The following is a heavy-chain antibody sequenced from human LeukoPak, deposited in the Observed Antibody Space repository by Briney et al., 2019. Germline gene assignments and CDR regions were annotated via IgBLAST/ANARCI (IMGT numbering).Heavy chain of an antibody. V-gene: IGHV3-23*01. CDR1: GFPFSFYA. CDR2: INANSGTT. Sequence: PGGSLRLSCAASGFPFSFYAMSWLRQPPGKGLEGVSTINANSGTTSYAASVRGRFTISRDNSKNTLYLQVNTLRADDTATYYCAKPISGGLAVTADWFHPWGQGTLVGVSS. CDR3: AKPISGGLAVTADWFHP. J-gene: IGHJ5*01. D-gene: IGHD6-19*01.